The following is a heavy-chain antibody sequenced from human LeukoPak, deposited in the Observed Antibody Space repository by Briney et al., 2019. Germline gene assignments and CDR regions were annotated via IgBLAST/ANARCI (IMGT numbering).Heavy chain of an antibody. CDR2: MNPNSGNT. V-gene: IGHV1-8*03. CDR3: ARGMEPYYYMDV. Sequence: ASVKVSCKASGYTFTSYDINWVRQATGQGLEWMGWMNPNSGNTGYAQKFQGRVTITRNTSISTAYMELSSLRSEDTAVYYCARGMEPYYYMDVWVKGTTVTVSS. CDR1: GYTFTSYD. J-gene: IGHJ6*03. D-gene: IGHD1-26*01.